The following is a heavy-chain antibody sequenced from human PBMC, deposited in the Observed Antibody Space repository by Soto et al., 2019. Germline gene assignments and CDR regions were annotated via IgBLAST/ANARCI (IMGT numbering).Heavy chain of an antibody. CDR1: GYSISSGSY. Sequence: SETLSLTCTVSGYSISSGSYWGWIRQPPGKGPEWIASIYHGGTTFYNPSLKSRVTVSVDKSNNQFSLKLRSVTAADTAVYYCAKAYVLVVAGSTFDYWGYGTLVTVSS. J-gene: IGHJ4*01. CDR3: AKAYVLVVAGSTFDY. CDR2: IYHGGTT. D-gene: IGHD6-19*01. V-gene: IGHV4-38-2*02.